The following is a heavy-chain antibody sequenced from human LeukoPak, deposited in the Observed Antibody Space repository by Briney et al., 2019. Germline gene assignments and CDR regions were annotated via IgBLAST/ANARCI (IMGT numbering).Heavy chain of an antibody. CDR2: ISGSGGST. V-gene: IGHV3-23*01. J-gene: IGHJ6*03. Sequence: GGSLRLSCAASGFTFSSYAMSWVRQAPGKGLEWVSAISGSGGSTYYADSVKGRFTISRDNSKNTLYLQMNSLRAEDTAVYYCANSGDGSGSYYYVDYYYYYMDVWGKGTTVTVSS. CDR3: ANSGDGSGSYYYVDYYYYYMDV. CDR1: GFTFSSYA. D-gene: IGHD3-10*01.